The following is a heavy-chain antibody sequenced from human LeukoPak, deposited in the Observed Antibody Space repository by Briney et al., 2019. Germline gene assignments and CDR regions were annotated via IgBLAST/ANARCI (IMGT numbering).Heavy chain of an antibody. CDR2: ITHDGSQR. V-gene: IGHV3-7*05. Sequence: GGSLRLSCAAPGFSFSAYWMTWVRQAPGKGLEWVATITHDGSQRYYVDSVQGRFTISRDNAEKSLFLQVSSLRADDTAVYYCTTEDWFRFDSWGQGTLLTVSS. CDR1: GFSFSAYW. CDR3: TTEDWFRFDS. J-gene: IGHJ4*02. D-gene: IGHD3-10*01.